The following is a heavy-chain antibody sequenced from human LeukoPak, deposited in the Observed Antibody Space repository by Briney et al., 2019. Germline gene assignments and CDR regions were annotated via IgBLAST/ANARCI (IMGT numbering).Heavy chain of an antibody. CDR1: GGTFSSYA. Sequence: GASVKVSCKASGGTFSSYAISWVRQAPGQGLEWMGRIIPILGIANYAQKFQGRVTITADKSTSTAYMELSRLRSDDTAVYYCARCSSSWYSRAFDNAFDIWGQGTMVTVSS. V-gene: IGHV1-69*04. CDR3: ARCSSSWYSRAFDNAFDI. D-gene: IGHD6-13*01. J-gene: IGHJ3*02. CDR2: IIPILGIA.